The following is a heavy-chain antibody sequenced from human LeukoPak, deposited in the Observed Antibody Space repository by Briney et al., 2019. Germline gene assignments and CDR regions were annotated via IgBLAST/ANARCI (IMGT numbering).Heavy chain of an antibody. V-gene: IGHV3-33*01. D-gene: IGHD2-2*01. CDR3: ARAPTDIVVVPAAILYSSGWYFDY. CDR2: TWYDGSNK. Sequence: GRSLRLSCAASGFTFSSYGMHWVRQAPGKGLEWVAVTWYDGSNKYYADSVKGRFTISRDNSKNTLYLQMNSLRAEDTAVYYCARAPTDIVVVPAAILYSSGWYFDYWGQGTLVTVSS. J-gene: IGHJ4*02. CDR1: GFTFSSYG.